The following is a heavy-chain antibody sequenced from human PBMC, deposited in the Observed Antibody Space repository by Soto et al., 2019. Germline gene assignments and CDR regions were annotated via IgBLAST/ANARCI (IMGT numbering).Heavy chain of an antibody. CDR1: GFTFSSNA. CDR3: AKRHYFGSGSFALAT. V-gene: IGHV3-23*01. CDR2: ASGDGYAS. Sequence: GGSLRLSCAGSGFTFSSNAMSWVRQAPGKGLEWVSSASGDGYASDYADSVKGRFTASRQNSKNTLYLQMNSLRAEDTAVYYCAKRHYFGSGSFALATWGQGTLVTVSS. J-gene: IGHJ4*03. D-gene: IGHD3-10*01.